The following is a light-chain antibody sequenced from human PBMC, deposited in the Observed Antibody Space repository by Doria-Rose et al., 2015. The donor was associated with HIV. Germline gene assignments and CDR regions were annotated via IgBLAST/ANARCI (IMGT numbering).Light chain of an antibody. CDR1: QDISNY. CDR2: AAS. Sequence: TQSPSSLSASTGDRVTITCRASQDISNYLAWYQQKPGKAPKLPIYAASTLQSGVPSRFSGSGSGTDFTLTISYLQSEDFATYYCQQYYSYPPTFGQGTKVEVK. J-gene: IGKJ1*01. CDR3: QQYYSYPPT. V-gene: IGKV1-8*01.